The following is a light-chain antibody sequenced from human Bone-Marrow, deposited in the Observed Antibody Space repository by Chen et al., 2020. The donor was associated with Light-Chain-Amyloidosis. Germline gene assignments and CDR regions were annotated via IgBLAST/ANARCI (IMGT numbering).Light chain of an antibody. V-gene: IGKV3-20*01. CDR3: QQYGTSPLT. CDR2: GSS. Sequence: EIVLTQSPGTLSLSPGEGANLSCRASQTISSNYLTWYQQKFGQAPRLLIYGSSSRATGIPDRVTGSGSGTDCTLTINRLEPEEFAMYYCQQYGTSPLTFGGGTKVEIK. J-gene: IGKJ4*01. CDR1: QTISSNY.